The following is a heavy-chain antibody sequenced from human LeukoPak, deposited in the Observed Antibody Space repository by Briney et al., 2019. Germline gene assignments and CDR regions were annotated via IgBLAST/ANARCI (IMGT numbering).Heavy chain of an antibody. CDR2: ITSSGGGT. CDR1: GFTVGSNY. CDR3: AKDSYTNYGYFDY. D-gene: IGHD3-10*01. Sequence: GGSLRLSCAASGFTVGSNYMSWVRQAPGKGLEWVSVITSSGGGTYYADSVKGRFTISRDNSKNTLYLQMNSLRAEDTAVYYCAKDSYTNYGYFDYWGQGTLVTVSS. J-gene: IGHJ4*02. V-gene: IGHV3-53*01.